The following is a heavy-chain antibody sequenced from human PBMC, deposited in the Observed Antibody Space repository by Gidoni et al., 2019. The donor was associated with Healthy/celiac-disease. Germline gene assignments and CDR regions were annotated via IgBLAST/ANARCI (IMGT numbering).Heavy chain of an antibody. CDR2: IYYSGST. D-gene: IGHD3-22*01. Sequence: QLQLQESGPGLVKPSATLSLTCTVSGGSISSSSYYWGWIRQPPGKGLEWIGSIYYSGSTYYNPSRKSRVTISVDTSKNQFSLKLSSVTAADTAVYYCARVAYYYDSSGYTTFDYWGQGTLVTVSS. CDR3: ARVAYYYDSSGYTTFDY. V-gene: IGHV4-39*07. J-gene: IGHJ4*02. CDR1: GGSISSSSYY.